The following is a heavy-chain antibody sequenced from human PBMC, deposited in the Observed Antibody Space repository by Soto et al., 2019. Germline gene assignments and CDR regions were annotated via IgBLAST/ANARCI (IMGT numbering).Heavy chain of an antibody. V-gene: IGHV3-30-3*01. CDR1: GFTFSSYA. Sequence: GGSLRLSCAASGFTFSSYAMHWVRQALGKGLEWVAVISYDGSNKYYADSVKGRFTISRDNSKNTLYLQMNSLRAEDTAVYYCARGTITIFGVVRYYGMDVWGQGTTVTVSS. D-gene: IGHD3-3*01. CDR2: ISYDGSNK. J-gene: IGHJ6*02. CDR3: ARGTITIFGVVRYYGMDV.